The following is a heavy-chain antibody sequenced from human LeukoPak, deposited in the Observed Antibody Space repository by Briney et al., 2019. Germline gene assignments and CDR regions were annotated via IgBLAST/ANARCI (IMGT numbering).Heavy chain of an antibody. CDR1: GGTFSSYA. J-gene: IGHJ4*02. CDR2: IIPILGIA. CDR3: ARDQDDILTGYYRFDY. V-gene: IGHV1-69*04. Sequence: SVKVSCKASGGTFSSYAISWVRQAPGQGLEWMGRIIPILGIANYAQKFQGRVTITADKSTSIAYMELSSLRSEDTAVYYCARDQDDILTGYYRFDYWGQGTLVTVSS. D-gene: IGHD3-9*01.